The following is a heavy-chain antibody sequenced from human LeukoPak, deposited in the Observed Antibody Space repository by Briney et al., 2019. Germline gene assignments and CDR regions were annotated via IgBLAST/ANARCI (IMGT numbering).Heavy chain of an antibody. Sequence: GGSLRLSCAASGFTFSTYWMSWVRQAPGKGLEWVANIKQDGSEKYYVDSVKGRFTISRDNAKNSLYLQMNSLRAEDTAVYYCARMSPYGSGSFGYGMDVWGQGTTVTVSS. D-gene: IGHD3-10*01. CDR1: GFTFSTYW. CDR3: ARMSPYGSGSFGYGMDV. V-gene: IGHV3-7*01. J-gene: IGHJ6*02. CDR2: IKQDGSEK.